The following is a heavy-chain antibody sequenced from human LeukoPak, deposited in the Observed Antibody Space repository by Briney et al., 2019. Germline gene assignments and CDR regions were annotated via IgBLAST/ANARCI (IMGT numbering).Heavy chain of an antibody. CDR3: ARVRSGSSAGNYGMDV. Sequence: GGSLRLSCAASGFTFSSYWMHWVRQAPGKGLVWVSRINSDGGSTSYADSVKGRFTISRDNAKNTLYLQMNSLRAEDTAVFYCARVRSGSSAGNYGMDVWGQGTTVTASS. D-gene: IGHD1-26*01. J-gene: IGHJ6*02. CDR2: INSDGGST. CDR1: GFTFSSYW. V-gene: IGHV3-74*01.